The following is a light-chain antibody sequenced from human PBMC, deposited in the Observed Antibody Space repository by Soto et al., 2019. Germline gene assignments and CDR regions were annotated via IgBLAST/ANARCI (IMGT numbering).Light chain of an antibody. CDR1: TSDFGGYSY. CDR2: DVN. V-gene: IGLV2-14*03. Sequence: SLLTQPASLSGSPGQSITPSRPGTTSDFGGYSYVSWYQQHPGKAPKLLFYDVNNRPSGVSDRFSASKSGNTASLTISGLQAEDEADYYCTSYTEIATLVVFGTGTKVTVL. CDR3: TSYTEIATLVV. J-gene: IGLJ1*01.